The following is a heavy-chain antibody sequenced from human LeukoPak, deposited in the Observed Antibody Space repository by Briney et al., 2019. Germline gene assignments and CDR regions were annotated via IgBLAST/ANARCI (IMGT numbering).Heavy chain of an antibody. Sequence: ASVKISCKASGGTFSSYAISWVRQAPGRGLEWMGGIIPIFGTANYAQKFQGRVTITTDESTSTAYMELSSLRSEDTAVYYCARRSTGTTSFDYWGQGTLVTVSS. CDR3: ARRSTGTTSFDY. J-gene: IGHJ4*02. D-gene: IGHD1-7*01. CDR2: IIPIFGTA. V-gene: IGHV1-69*05. CDR1: GGTFSSYA.